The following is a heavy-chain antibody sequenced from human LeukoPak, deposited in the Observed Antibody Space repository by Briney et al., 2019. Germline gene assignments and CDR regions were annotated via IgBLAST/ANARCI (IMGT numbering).Heavy chain of an antibody. Sequence: SETLSLTCAVYGGSFSGYYWSWIRQPPGEGLEWIAYMHNSGTISYNPSLRTRVTMSVDTSKNQFSLNLRSVTAADTAVYYCVRDWEGFNFDIWGQGTKVTVSS. CDR3: VRDWEGFNFDI. CDR1: GGSFSGYY. V-gene: IGHV4-34*11. D-gene: IGHD1-26*01. J-gene: IGHJ3*02. CDR2: MHNSGTI.